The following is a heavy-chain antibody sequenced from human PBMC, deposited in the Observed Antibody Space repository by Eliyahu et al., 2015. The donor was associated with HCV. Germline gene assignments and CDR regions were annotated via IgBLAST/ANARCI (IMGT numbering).Heavy chain of an antibody. CDR1: GGSISSSSYY. J-gene: IGHJ3*02. CDR3: ARGGDYRNAFDI. CDR2: IYYSGST. Sequence: QLQLQESGPGLVKPSETLSLTCTVSGGSISSSSYYWGWIRQPPGKGLEWIGSIYYSGSTYYNPSLKSRVTISVDTSKNQFSLKLSSVTAADTAVYYCARGGDYRNAFDIWGQGTMVTVSS. D-gene: IGHD1-26*01. V-gene: IGHV4-39*01.